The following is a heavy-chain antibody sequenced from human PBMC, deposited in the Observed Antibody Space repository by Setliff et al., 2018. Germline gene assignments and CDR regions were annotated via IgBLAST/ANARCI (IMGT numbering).Heavy chain of an antibody. CDR2: ISASNGDT. CDR1: GYTFTTNA. CDR3: ARGHSSGWSEGWFDP. Sequence: ASVKVSCKASGYTFTTNAISWVRQAPGQGLEWMGWISASNGDTNYAENLQGRVTMTTDISTSTAYMELRSLRSDDTAVYYCARGHSSGWSEGWFDPWGQGTLVTVSS. D-gene: IGHD6-19*01. V-gene: IGHV1-18*01. J-gene: IGHJ5*02.